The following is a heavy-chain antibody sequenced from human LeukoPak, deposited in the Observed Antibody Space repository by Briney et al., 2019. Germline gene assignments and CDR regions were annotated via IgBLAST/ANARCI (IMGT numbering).Heavy chain of an antibody. D-gene: IGHD6-19*01. V-gene: IGHV4-59*01. Sequence: SETLSLTCTVSGGSISSYYWSWIRQPPGKGLEWIGYIYYSGSTNYNPSLKSRVTISVDTSKNQFSLKLSSVTAADTAVYYCAREESSGWFDYWGQGILVTVSS. CDR2: IYYSGST. J-gene: IGHJ4*02. CDR1: GGSISSYY. CDR3: AREESSGWFDY.